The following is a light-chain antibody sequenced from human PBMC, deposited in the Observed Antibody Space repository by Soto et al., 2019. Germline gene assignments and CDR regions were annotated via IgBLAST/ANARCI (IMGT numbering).Light chain of an antibody. CDR3: LQHNTYPYI. CDR2: AAS. CDR1: QGIRND. V-gene: IGKV1-17*01. Sequence: DIQMTQSPSSLSASVGDRVTITCRATQGIRNDLAWYQQKPGTAPKRLIYAASSLQSGVPTRFSGSGFGTEFTLTISGLQSEDFATYFCLQHNTYPYIFGQGTKLEIK. J-gene: IGKJ2*01.